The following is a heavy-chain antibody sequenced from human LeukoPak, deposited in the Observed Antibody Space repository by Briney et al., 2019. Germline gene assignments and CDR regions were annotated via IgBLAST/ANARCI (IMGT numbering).Heavy chain of an antibody. CDR2: IASTGET. CDR3: VRGGEIGLDY. CDR1: GYRFSTSD. V-gene: IGHV3-13*01. J-gene: IGHJ4*02. D-gene: IGHD3-16*01. Sequence: GGSLRLSCAASGYRFSTSDMHWVRQASGRGLEWVSSIASTGETYYAPSVKGRFTIFRENAKNSLYLQMNSLRGGDTAIYHCVRGGEIGLDYWGQGALITVSS.